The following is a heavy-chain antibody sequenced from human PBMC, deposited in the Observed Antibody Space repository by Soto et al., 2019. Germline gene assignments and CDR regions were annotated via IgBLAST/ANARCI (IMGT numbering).Heavy chain of an antibody. V-gene: IGHV1-18*01. Sequence: ASVKVSCKASGYTFTGYGISWVRQAPGQGLEWMGWISAYNGNTNYAQKLQGRVTMTTDTSTSTAYMELRSLRSDDTAVYYCASSIAAAGMGAFDIWGQGTMVTVSS. J-gene: IGHJ3*02. CDR1: GYTFTGYG. CDR2: ISAYNGNT. CDR3: ASSIAAAGMGAFDI. D-gene: IGHD6-13*01.